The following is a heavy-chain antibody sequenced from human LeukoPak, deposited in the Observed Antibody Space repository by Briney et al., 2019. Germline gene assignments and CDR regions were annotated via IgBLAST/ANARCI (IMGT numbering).Heavy chain of an antibody. D-gene: IGHD2-21*02. CDR1: GGSISSGGYY. V-gene: IGHV4-30-2*01. CDR3: ARGVVVTANFDY. Sequence: PSQTLSLTCTVSGGSISSGGYYWSWIRQHPGKGLEGIGYIYHSGSTYYNPSLKSRVTISVDRSKNQFSLKLSSVTAADTAVYYCARGVVVTANFDYWGQGTLVTVSS. J-gene: IGHJ4*02. CDR2: IYHSGST.